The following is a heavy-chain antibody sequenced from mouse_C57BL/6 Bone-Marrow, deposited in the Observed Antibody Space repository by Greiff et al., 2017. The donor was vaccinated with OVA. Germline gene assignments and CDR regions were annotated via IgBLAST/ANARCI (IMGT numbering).Heavy chain of an antibody. CDR3: AREHYYGSSLWYFDV. J-gene: IGHJ1*03. CDR1: GYSITSGYY. Sequence: DVKLQESGPGLVKPSQSLSLTCSVTGYSITSGYYWNWIRQFPGNKLEWMGYISYDGSNNYNPSLKNRISITRDTSKNQFFLKLNSVTTEDTATYYCAREHYYGSSLWYFDVWGTGTTVTVSS. CDR2: ISYDGSN. D-gene: IGHD1-1*01. V-gene: IGHV3-6*01.